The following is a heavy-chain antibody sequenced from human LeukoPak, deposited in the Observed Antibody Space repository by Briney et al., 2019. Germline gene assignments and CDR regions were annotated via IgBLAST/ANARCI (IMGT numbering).Heavy chain of an antibody. Sequence: SETLSLTCAVYGGSFSGYYWSWIRQPPGKGLEWIGEINHSGSTNYNPSLKSRVTISVDTSKNQFSLKLSSVTAADTAVYYCARGRDTYYDILTGYYFLSREGAFDIWGQGTMVTVSS. V-gene: IGHV4-34*01. D-gene: IGHD3-9*01. CDR3: ARGRDTYYDILTGYYFLSREGAFDI. CDR2: INHSGST. CDR1: GGSFSGYY. J-gene: IGHJ3*02.